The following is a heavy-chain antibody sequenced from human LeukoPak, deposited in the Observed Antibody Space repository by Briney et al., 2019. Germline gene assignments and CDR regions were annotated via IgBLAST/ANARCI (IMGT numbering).Heavy chain of an antibody. J-gene: IGHJ4*02. CDR3: AKGRGYSYTIFDY. D-gene: IGHD5-18*01. CDR1: GFTFDDYG. V-gene: IGHV3-30*02. Sequence: GGSLRLSCAASGFTFDDYGMHWVRQAPGKGLEWVAFIRYDGSNKYYADSVKGRFTISRDNSKNTLYLQMNSLRAEDTAVYYCAKGRGYSYTIFDYWGQGTLVTVSS. CDR2: IRYDGSNK.